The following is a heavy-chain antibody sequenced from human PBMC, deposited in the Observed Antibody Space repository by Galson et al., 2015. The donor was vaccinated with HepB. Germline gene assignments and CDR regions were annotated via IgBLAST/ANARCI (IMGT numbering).Heavy chain of an antibody. CDR1: GGTFSSHT. V-gene: IGHV1-69*13. CDR3: ARQYDTSGYYAY. D-gene: IGHD3-22*01. J-gene: IGHJ4*02. CDR2: IIPLFGSG. Sequence: SVKVSCKASGGTFSSHTISWVRQAPGEGLEWTGGIIPLFGSGNYAQKFQWRVTITADESKSTTYMELSILRSEDTAVYYCARQYDTSGYYAYWGQGTLVTVSS.